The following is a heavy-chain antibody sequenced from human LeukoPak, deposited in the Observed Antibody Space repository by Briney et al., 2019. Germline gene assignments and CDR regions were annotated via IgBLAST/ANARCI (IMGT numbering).Heavy chain of an antibody. J-gene: IGHJ4*02. CDR1: GFTFSSYG. V-gene: IGHV3-23*01. Sequence: GGSLRLSCAASGFTFSSYGMSWVRQAPGKGLEWVSSVSASGAGTYYADSVKGRFTISRDNAKNSLYLQMNSLRAEDTAVYYCARVVPSDYWGQGTLVTVSS. CDR2: VSASGAGT. CDR3: ARVVPSDY. D-gene: IGHD2-2*01.